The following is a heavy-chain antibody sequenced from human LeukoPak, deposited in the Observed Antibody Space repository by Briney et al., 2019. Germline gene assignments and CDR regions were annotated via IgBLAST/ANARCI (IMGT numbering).Heavy chain of an antibody. D-gene: IGHD6-13*01. CDR1: GDSISSSSYY. CDR3: ARDSSSWPFDY. CDR2: IYYSGST. Sequence: SETLSLTCTVSGDSISSSSYYWGWIRQLPGKGLEWIGYIYYSGSTNYNPSLKSRVTISVDTSKNQFSLKLSSVTAADTAVYYCARDSSSWPFDYWGQGTLVTVSS. V-gene: IGHV4-61*05. J-gene: IGHJ4*02.